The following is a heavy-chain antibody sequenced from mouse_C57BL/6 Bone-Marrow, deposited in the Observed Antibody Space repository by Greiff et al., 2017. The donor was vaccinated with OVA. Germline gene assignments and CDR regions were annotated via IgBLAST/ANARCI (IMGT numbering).Heavy chain of an antibody. V-gene: IGHV7-3*01. CDR2: IRNKANGYTT. CDR3: ARPAYYSNYEFAY. J-gene: IGHJ3*01. CDR1: GFTFTDYY. D-gene: IGHD2-5*01. Sequence: EVQLVESGGGLVQPGGSLSLSCAASGFTFTDYYMSWVRQPPGKALEWLGFIRNKANGYTTEYSASVKGRFTISRDNSQSILYLQMNALRAEDSATYYCARPAYYSNYEFAYWGQGTLVTVSA.